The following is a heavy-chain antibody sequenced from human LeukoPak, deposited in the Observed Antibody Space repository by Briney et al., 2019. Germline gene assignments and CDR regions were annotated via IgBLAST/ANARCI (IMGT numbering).Heavy chain of an antibody. CDR3: AIYSRGVAAAGNWFDP. J-gene: IGHJ5*02. V-gene: IGHV4-39*07. CDR1: GGSISSSSYY. CDR2: IYYSGST. Sequence: SETLSLTCTVSGGSISSSSYYWGWIRQPPGKGLEWIWSIYYSGSTYYNPSLKSRVTISVDTSKNQFSLKLGSVTAADTAVYYCAIYSRGVAAAGNWFDPWGQGTLVTVSS. D-gene: IGHD6-13*01.